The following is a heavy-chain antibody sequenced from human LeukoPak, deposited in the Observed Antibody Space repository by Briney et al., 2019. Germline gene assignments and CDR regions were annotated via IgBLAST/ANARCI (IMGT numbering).Heavy chain of an antibody. CDR2: IYPGDSDT. Sequence: GESLKISCKGSGYSFTTYWTGWVRQMPGKGLEWMVIIYPGDSDTRYSPSFHGQVTISADKSITTAYLQWSSLKASDTAMYYCARGIAAVTAIDAFDIRGQGTMVTVSS. CDR1: GYSFTTYW. J-gene: IGHJ3*02. CDR3: ARGIAAVTAIDAFDI. V-gene: IGHV5-51*01. D-gene: IGHD2-21*02.